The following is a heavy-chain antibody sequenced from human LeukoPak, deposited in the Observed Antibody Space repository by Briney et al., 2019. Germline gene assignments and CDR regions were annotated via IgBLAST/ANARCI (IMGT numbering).Heavy chain of an antibody. J-gene: IGHJ6*04. Sequence: ASVKVSCKASGYTFTSYGISWVRQAPGQGLEWIGWISAYNGNTNYAQKLQGRVTMTTDTSTSTAYMELRSLRSDDTAVYYCARLCSSTSCYPHYYYGMDVWGKGTTVTVSS. CDR1: GYTFTSYG. V-gene: IGHV1-18*04. D-gene: IGHD2-2*01. CDR3: ARLCSSTSCYPHYYYGMDV. CDR2: ISAYNGNT.